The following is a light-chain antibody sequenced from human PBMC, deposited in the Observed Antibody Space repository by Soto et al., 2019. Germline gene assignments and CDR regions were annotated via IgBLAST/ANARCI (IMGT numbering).Light chain of an antibody. J-gene: IGKJ5*01. Sequence: EILSTQSPATLSLSPGARAILSCRASQSVSTFLAWFQQKPGQAPRLLIYGASSRATGIPDRFSGSGSGTDFTLTISRLEPEDFAVYYCQKYGSSPPITFGQGTRVDIK. CDR2: GAS. CDR3: QKYGSSPPIT. CDR1: QSVSTF. V-gene: IGKV3-20*01.